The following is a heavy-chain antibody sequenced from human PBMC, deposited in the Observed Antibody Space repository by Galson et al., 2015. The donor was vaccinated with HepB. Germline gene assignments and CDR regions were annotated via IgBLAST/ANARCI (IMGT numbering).Heavy chain of an antibody. Sequence: SLRLSCAASGFTFSGNIMHWARQAPGKGLEWVAVISYDGSNTFSADSVKGRFTISRDNSKNTLFLQMNSLRAEDTALYYCAREGIFGAAKAFDYWGQGILVTVSS. J-gene: IGHJ4*02. V-gene: IGHV3-30-3*01. D-gene: IGHD3-3*01. CDR1: GFTFSGNI. CDR2: ISYDGSNT. CDR3: AREGIFGAAKAFDY.